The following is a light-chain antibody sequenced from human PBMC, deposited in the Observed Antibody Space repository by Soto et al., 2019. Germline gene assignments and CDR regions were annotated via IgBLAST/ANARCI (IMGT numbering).Light chain of an antibody. Sequence: QAVVTQSSSASASLGSSVKLTCTLSSGHSSYIIAWHQQQPGKAPRYLMKLEGSGSYNKGSGVPDRFSGSSSGADRYLTISXLXXXXXADYYCETWDSNTHTVFGGGTKLTVL. CDR2: LEGSGSY. J-gene: IGLJ3*02. V-gene: IGLV4-60*02. CDR3: ETWDSNTHTV. CDR1: SGHSSYI.